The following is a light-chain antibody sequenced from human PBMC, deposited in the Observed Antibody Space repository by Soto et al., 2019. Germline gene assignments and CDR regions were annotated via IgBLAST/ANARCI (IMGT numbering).Light chain of an antibody. V-gene: IGKV3-15*01. CDR1: QSVNSH. J-gene: IGKJ1*01. CDR3: HQYYSTPWT. CDR2: DAS. Sequence: EIVLTQSTATLSLSPGERATLSCRASQSVNSHLAWFQQKPGQAPRLLIYDASTRATGIPARFSGSGSGTEFTLTISSLQAEDVAVYYCHQYYSTPWTFGQGTKVDI.